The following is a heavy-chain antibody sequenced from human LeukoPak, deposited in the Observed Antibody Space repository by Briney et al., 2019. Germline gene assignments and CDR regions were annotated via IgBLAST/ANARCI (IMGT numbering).Heavy chain of an antibody. CDR3: GRSKYFDY. CDR2: IKTKADGGTT. J-gene: IGHJ4*02. CDR1: GFTFSDAW. D-gene: IGHD3-10*01. Sequence: GGSLRLSCAASGFTFSDAWMSWVRQAPGKGLEWVGRIKTKADGGTTDYAAPVKGRFTISRDDSKDTLFLQMNSLKTEDTAVYYCGRSKYFDYWGQGTLVTVSS. V-gene: IGHV3-15*01.